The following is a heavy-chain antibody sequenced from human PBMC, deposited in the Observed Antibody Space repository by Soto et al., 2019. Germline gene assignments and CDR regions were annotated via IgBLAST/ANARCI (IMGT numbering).Heavy chain of an antibody. D-gene: IGHD2-15*01. CDR3: ARDNSGGTLHF. V-gene: IGHV4-31*03. CDR1: VVSILNGGHY. CDR2: IFFSGNT. J-gene: IGHJ4*02. Sequence: SETLSLTCTVSVVSILNGGHYCTWIRQHPWKGLEWIGRIFFSGNTHYNPALKSRLTFSLDTAKKQLSLKLTSVTAADTAIYYRARDNSGGTLHFWGPGTLVTVS.